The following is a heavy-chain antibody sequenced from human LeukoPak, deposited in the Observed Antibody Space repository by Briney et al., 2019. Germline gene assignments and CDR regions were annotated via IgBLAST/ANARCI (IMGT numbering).Heavy chain of an antibody. V-gene: IGHV4-59*01. J-gene: IGHJ4*02. Sequence: SETLSLTCTVSGGSISSYYWSWIRRPPGKGLEWIGYIYYSGSTNYNPSLKSRVTISVDTSKNQFSLKLSSVTAADTAVYYCARGLVGVNYWGQGTLVTVSS. CDR2: IYYSGST. CDR1: GGSISSYY. CDR3: ARGLVGVNY. D-gene: IGHD2-2*01.